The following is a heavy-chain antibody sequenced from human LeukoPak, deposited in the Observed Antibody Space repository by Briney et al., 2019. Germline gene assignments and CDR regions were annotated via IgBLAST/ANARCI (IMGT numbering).Heavy chain of an antibody. D-gene: IGHD1-1*01. V-gene: IGHV4-59*01. CDR2: IYYSGDT. Sequence: PSETLSLICTVSGGSIRSYYWSWSRQPPGKGLEWIGFIYYSGDTYYNPSLKSRVTISVDTSKNQFSLKLSSVTAADTAVYYCARARPGNDGGNFDYWGQGTLVTVSS. CDR1: GGSIRSYY. J-gene: IGHJ4*02. CDR3: ARARPGNDGGNFDY.